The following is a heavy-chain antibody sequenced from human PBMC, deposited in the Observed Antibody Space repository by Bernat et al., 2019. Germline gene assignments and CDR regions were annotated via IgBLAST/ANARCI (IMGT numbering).Heavy chain of an antibody. CDR3: ARRGVRGVKAPRDY. CDR1: GFTFRSYS. CDR2: ISSSSSYI. J-gene: IGHJ4*02. V-gene: IGHV3-21*01. Sequence: EVQLVESGGGLVKPGGSLRLSCAASGFTFRSYSMNWVRQAPGKGLEWVSSISSSSSYIYYADSVKGGFTISRDNAKNCLYRQMNSLRAEDTAVYYWARRGVRGVKAPRDYWGQGTLVTVSS. D-gene: IGHD3-10*01.